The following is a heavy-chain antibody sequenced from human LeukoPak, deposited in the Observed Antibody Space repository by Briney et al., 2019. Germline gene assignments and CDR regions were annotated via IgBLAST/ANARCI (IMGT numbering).Heavy chain of an antibody. CDR2: IYSGGST. CDR3: AGGTGYGSGSISDAFDI. CDR1: GFTVSSNY. D-gene: IGHD3-10*01. V-gene: IGHV3-53*01. Sequence: GGSLRLSCAASGFTVSSNYMSWVRQAPGKGLEWVSVIYSGGSTYYADSVKGRFTISRDNSKNTLYLQMNSLRAEDTAVYYCAGGTGYGSGSISDAFDIWGQGTMVTVSS. J-gene: IGHJ3*02.